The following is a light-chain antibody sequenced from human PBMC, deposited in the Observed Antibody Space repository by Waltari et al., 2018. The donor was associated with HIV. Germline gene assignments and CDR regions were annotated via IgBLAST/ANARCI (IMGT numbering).Light chain of an antibody. V-gene: IGLV1-40*01. CDR2: ANT. J-gene: IGLJ3*02. CDR1: SSNIGAAYV. Sequence: QSVLTQPPSVSGAPGQTVTISCTGSSSNIGAAYVLHWYQQVPGTAPKLLSYANTNRPSGVPDRFSGSKSGTSASLAISGLQTEDEADYYCQSYVSSVNVVFGGGTRVTVL. CDR3: QSYVSSVNVV.